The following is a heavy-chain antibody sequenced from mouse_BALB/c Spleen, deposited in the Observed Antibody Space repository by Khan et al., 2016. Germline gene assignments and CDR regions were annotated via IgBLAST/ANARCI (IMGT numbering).Heavy chain of an antibody. CDR2: IYPSDSYT. CDR1: GYTFTSFW. Sequence: QVQLQQPGAELVRPGASVKLSCKASGYTFTSFWINWVKQRPGQGLEWIGHIYPSDSYTDYNQKFKDRATLTVDKSSNTAYMQLNSPTSEDSAVDYCTRGTGYFDYWGQGTTLTVSS. CDR3: TRGTGYFDY. V-gene: IGHV1-69*02. J-gene: IGHJ2*01. D-gene: IGHD3-3*01.